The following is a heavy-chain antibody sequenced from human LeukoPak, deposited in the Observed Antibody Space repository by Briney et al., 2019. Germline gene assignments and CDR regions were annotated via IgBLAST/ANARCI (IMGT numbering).Heavy chain of an antibody. Sequence: SVTVSCKASGGTFSNYAISWVRQAPGQGLEWLGGIIPMFGTAKYAQKFQGRVTITTDESTTTAYMELISLRFEDTAVYYCLRRQALRGRHRAFDPWGQGTLVTVTS. CDR2: IIPMFGTA. V-gene: IGHV1-69*05. D-gene: IGHD6-25*01. J-gene: IGHJ5*02. CDR3: LRRQALRGRHRAFDP. CDR1: GGTFSNYA.